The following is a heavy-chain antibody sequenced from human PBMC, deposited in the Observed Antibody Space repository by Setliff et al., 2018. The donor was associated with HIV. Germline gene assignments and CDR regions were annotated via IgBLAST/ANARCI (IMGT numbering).Heavy chain of an antibody. CDR1: GGSISSYY. D-gene: IGHD3-10*01. J-gene: IGHJ4*02. Sequence: PSETLSLTCTVSGGSISSYYWSWIRQPAGKGLEWIGRIYTSGGTNYNPSLKSRVTISVDTSKNQFSLKLSSVTAADTAVYYCARGAELLWFGELHNIPYFDYWGQGTLVTVSS. CDR3: ARGAELLWFGELHNIPYFDY. V-gene: IGHV4-4*07. CDR2: IYTSGGT.